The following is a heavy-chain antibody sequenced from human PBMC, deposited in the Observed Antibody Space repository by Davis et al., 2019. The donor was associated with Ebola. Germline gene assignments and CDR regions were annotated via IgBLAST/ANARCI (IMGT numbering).Heavy chain of an antibody. J-gene: IGHJ4*02. D-gene: IGHD4-23*01. CDR1: GFTFSRYG. CDR3: ARGPSTGNSFSH. Sequence: GESLKISCAASGFTFSRYGFHWVRQAPGKGLEWVAVISYDGSNKYYADSVKGRFTISRDNAKNSLFLQMNSLRAEDTAVYYCARGPSTGNSFSHWGQGTLVTVSS. CDR2: ISYDGSNK. V-gene: IGHV3-30*03.